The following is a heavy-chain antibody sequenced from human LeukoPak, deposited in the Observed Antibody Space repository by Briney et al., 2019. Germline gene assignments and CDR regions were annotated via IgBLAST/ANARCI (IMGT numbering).Heavy chain of an antibody. V-gene: IGHV3-30*01. Sequence: GRSLRLSCAASGFTFSSYAMHWVRQAPGKGLEWVAVISYDGSNKYYADSVKGRFTISRDNSKNTLYLQMNSLRAEDTAVYYCARDSSGFIGPYSFDYWGQGTLVTVSS. CDR1: GFTFSSYA. J-gene: IGHJ4*02. CDR3: ARDSSGFIGPYSFDY. CDR2: ISYDGSNK. D-gene: IGHD6-19*01.